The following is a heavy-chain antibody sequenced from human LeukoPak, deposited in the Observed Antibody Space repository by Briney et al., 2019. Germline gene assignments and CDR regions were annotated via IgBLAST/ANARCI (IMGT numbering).Heavy chain of an antibody. CDR2: ISGSGGST. CDR3: AKDSYYGSGSYGLLDY. V-gene: IGHV3-23*01. D-gene: IGHD3-10*01. Sequence: GGSLRLSCAASGFTFSSYATSWVRQAPGKGLEWVSAISGSGGSTYYADSVKGRFTISRDNSKNTLYLQMNSLRAEDTAVYYCAKDSYYGSGSYGLLDYWGQGTLVTVSS. CDR1: GFTFSSYA. J-gene: IGHJ4*02.